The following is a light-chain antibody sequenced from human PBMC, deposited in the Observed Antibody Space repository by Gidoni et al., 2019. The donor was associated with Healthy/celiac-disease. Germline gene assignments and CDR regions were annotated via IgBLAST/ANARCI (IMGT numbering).Light chain of an antibody. V-gene: IGKV1-5*01. CDR1: QSISSW. J-gene: IGKJ2*01. Sequence: QMTQSPSPLSASVGDRVTITCRASQSISSWLAWYQQKPGKAPKLLIYDASSLESGVPSRFSGSGSGTEFTLTISSLQPDDFATYYCQQYNSYPYTFGQGTKLEIK. CDR3: QQYNSYPYT. CDR2: DAS.